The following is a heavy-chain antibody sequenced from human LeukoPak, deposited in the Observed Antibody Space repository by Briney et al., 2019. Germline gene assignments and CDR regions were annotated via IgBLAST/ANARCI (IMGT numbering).Heavy chain of an antibody. CDR1: GFTFSSFW. V-gene: IGHV3-74*01. Sequence: QPGGSLRLSCAASGFTFSSFWMHWVRQAPGKGLVWVSRINSVGSSTSYADSVKGRFTISRDNAKNTLYLQMNSLRAEDTAVYYCARERTSGWDAFDFWGQGTLVTVYS. D-gene: IGHD6-19*01. CDR3: ARERTSGWDAFDF. CDR2: INSVGSST. J-gene: IGHJ4*02.